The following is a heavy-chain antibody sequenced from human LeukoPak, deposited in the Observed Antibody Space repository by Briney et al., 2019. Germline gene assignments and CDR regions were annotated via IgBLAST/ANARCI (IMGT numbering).Heavy chain of an antibody. CDR3: AREAFRLAYYFDY. CDR1: GGSVSSYF. J-gene: IGHJ4*02. V-gene: IGHV4-4*07. D-gene: IGHD5-12*01. CDR2: IYISGST. Sequence: SETLSLTCTVSGGSVSSYFWSWIRQPAGRGLEWIGRIYISGSTSYSPSLKSRVTMSVDTSKNQFSLKLTSVTAADTAVYYCAREAFRLAYYFDYWGQGTLVTVSS.